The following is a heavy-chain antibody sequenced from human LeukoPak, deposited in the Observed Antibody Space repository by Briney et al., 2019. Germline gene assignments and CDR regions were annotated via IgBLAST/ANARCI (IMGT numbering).Heavy chain of an antibody. J-gene: IGHJ4*02. CDR2: IVGDASDK. V-gene: IGHV3-23*03. D-gene: IGHD5-24*01. CDR3: AKDFKSGDGYWDFDY. Sequence: GGSLRLSCAASGFRFSPYAMSWIRLAPGKGLEWVAGIVGDASDKYYIDSVKGRFTLSRDNFRNTMSLEMNSLRVEDTAIYYCAKDFKSGDGYWDFDYWGQGILVTVSS. CDR1: GFRFSPYA.